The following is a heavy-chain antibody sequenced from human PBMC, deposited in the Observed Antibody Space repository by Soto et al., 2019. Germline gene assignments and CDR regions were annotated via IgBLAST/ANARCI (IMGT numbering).Heavy chain of an antibody. CDR2: INSDGSST. J-gene: IGHJ4*02. Sequence: GGSLRLSCAASGFTFNSYWMHWVRQAPGKGLVWVSRINSDGSSTSYADSVKGRFTISRDNAKNTLYLQMNSLRAEDTAIYYCARDRERGYSGNFHYWGQGTLVTVSS. CDR3: ARDRERGYSGNFHY. CDR1: GFTFNSYW. V-gene: IGHV3-74*01. D-gene: IGHD5-12*01.